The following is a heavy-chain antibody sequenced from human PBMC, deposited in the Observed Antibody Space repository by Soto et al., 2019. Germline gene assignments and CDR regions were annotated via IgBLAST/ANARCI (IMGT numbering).Heavy chain of an antibody. J-gene: IGHJ6*02. V-gene: IGHV1-69*06. D-gene: IGHD2-2*01. CDR3: ARAPEIVVLPAADYYYYGIDV. CDR2: IIPIFGTA. Sequence: QVQLVQSGAEVKKPGSSVKVSCKASGGTFSSYAISWVRQAPGQGLEWMGGIIPIFGTANYAQQFQGRVTINAEKSTSPAYMEMRSLRSEDTAVYYCARAPEIVVLPAADYYYYGIDVWGQGTTVTVSS. CDR1: GGTFSSYA.